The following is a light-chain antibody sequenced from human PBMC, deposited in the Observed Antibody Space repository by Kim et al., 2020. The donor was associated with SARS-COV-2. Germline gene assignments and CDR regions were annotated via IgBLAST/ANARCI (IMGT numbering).Light chain of an antibody. CDR2: GAS. V-gene: IGKV3-20*01. Sequence: LSPGERTTLSCRASQSVSSSYLAWYQQKRGQAPRLLIYGASSRAAGIPDRFSGSGSGTDFTLTISRLELEDFAVYYCQQYDSSPYTFGQGTKLEI. CDR3: QQYDSSPYT. CDR1: QSVSSSY. J-gene: IGKJ2*01.